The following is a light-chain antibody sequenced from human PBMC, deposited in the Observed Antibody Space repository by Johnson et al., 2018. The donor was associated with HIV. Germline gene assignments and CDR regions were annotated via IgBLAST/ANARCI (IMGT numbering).Light chain of an antibody. J-gene: IGLJ1*01. CDR2: ENN. Sequence: QSVLTQPPSVSAAPGQKVTISCSGSSSDMGNYAVSWYQQLPGTAPKLLIYENNKRPSGIPDRFSGSKSGTSATLGITGLQTGDEADYYCGTWDSSLSADYGFGTGTKVTVL. CDR1: SSDMGNYA. CDR3: GTWDSSLSADYG. V-gene: IGLV1-51*02.